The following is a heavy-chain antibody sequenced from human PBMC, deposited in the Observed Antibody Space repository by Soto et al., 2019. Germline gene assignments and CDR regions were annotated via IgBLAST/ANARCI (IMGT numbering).Heavy chain of an antibody. CDR2: FFYTGST. D-gene: IGHD5-12*01. V-gene: IGHV4-61*03. J-gene: IGHJ4*02. CDR3: AGGTDGKKVAY. Sequence: QVQLQESGPGLVKSSETLSLTCTVSGGSVSSEHYYWNWNRQAPGKGLEWIGYFFYTGSTNYNPSLESRLTMSVDMSKNHFSLKLSSVTAAVTAVYYCAGGTDGKKVAYWGQGTLVTVSS. CDR1: GGSVSSEHYY.